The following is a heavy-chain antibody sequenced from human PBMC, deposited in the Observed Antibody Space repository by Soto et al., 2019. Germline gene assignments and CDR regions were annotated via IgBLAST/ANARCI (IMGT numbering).Heavy chain of an antibody. CDR3: VNLRITMVRGELRDNWFDP. J-gene: IGHJ5*02. Sequence: GGSLRLSCSASGFTFSSYAMHWVRQAPGKGLEYVSAISSNGGSTYYADSVKGRFTISRDNSKNTLYLQMSSLRAEDTAVYYCVNLRITMVRGELRDNWFDPWGQGTLVTVSS. V-gene: IGHV3-64D*08. D-gene: IGHD3-10*01. CDR2: ISSNGGST. CDR1: GFTFSSYA.